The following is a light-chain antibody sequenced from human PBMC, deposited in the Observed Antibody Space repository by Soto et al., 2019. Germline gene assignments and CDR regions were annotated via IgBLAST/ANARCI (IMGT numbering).Light chain of an antibody. CDR1: SSDVGFYNF. V-gene: IGLV2-8*01. Sequence: QSVLTQPPSASGSPGQSLTISCTGTSSDVGFYNFVACYQQRPGKAPKLVIYEVTKRPSGVPDRFSGSKSGSTASLTVSGLQADDEADYYCASYAGTKLFVFGSGTKVTV. CDR3: ASYAGTKLFV. J-gene: IGLJ1*01. CDR2: EVT.